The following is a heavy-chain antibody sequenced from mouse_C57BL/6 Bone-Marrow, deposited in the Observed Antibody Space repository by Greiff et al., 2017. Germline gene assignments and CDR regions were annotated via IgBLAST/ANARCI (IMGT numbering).Heavy chain of an antibody. D-gene: IGHD2-1*01. V-gene: IGHV1-15*01. CDR3: TRREGNYLAY. Sequence: QVQLKESGAELVRPGASVTLSCKASGYTFTDYEMHWVKQTPVHGLEWIGAIDPETGGTAYNQKFKGKAILTADKSSSTAYMELRSLTSEDSAVYYCTRREGNYLAYWGQGTLVTVSA. CDR1: GYTFTDYE. J-gene: IGHJ3*01. CDR2: IDPETGGT.